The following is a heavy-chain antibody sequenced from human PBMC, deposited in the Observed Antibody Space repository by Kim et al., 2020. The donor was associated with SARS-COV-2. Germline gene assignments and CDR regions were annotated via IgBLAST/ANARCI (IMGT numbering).Heavy chain of an antibody. J-gene: IGHJ5*02. V-gene: IGHV1-18*01. CDR3: ARQSPHGDWFDP. Sequence: SAQTLQGRVNMSTDASTSTAYMELRSLRSDDTAVYYCARQSPHGDWFDPWGQGTLVTVSS.